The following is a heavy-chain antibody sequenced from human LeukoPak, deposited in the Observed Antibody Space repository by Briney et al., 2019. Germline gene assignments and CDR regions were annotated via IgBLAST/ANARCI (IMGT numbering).Heavy chain of an antibody. D-gene: IGHD6-13*01. V-gene: IGHV1-8*01. CDR2: MNPNSGNT. Sequence: ASVKVSCEASGYTFTSYDINWVRQATGQGLEWMGWMNPNSGNTGYAQKFQGRVTMTRNTSISTAYMELSSLRSEDTAVYYCARESSSWLYYYYYYMDVWGKGTTVTVSS. CDR1: GYTFTSYD. CDR3: ARESSSWLYYYYYYMDV. J-gene: IGHJ6*03.